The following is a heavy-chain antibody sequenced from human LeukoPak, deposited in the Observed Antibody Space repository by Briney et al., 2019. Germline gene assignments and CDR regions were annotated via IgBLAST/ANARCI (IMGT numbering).Heavy chain of an antibody. CDR1: GFTFSSYG. D-gene: IGHD3-16*01. V-gene: IGHV3-30*18. Sequence: PGRSLRLSCAVSGFTFSSYGMHWVRQAPGKGLEWVAVISYDGSNKYYAGSVKGRFTISRNNSKDSVHLQMNCVRAEDTAVYYCAKDPTRTSYDAFDIWGQGTIVSVSS. CDR3: AKDPTRTSYDAFDI. CDR2: ISYDGSNK. J-gene: IGHJ3*02.